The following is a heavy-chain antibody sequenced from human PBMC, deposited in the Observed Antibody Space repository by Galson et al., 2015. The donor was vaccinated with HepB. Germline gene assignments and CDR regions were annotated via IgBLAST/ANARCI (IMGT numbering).Heavy chain of an antibody. CDR3: ATYSNDDCYSSCWFDP. D-gene: IGHD2-21*02. CDR1: GGSISSTNYY. V-gene: IGHV4-39*01. J-gene: IGHJ5*02. CDR2: IYYSGRT. Sequence: ETLSLTCTVSGGSISSTNYYWGWIRQPPGKGLEWIGTIYYSGRTYYNPSLKSRVTISADTSKNQFSLKLNSVTAADTAVYYCATYSNDDCYSSCWFDPWGQGTLVTVSS.